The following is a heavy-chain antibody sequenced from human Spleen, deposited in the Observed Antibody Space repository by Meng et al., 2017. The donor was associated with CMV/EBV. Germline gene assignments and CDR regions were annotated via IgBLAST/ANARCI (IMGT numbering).Heavy chain of an antibody. CDR2: IYSGGSST. Sequence: GGSLRLSCATSGFTFNNFAMSWVRQAPGKGLEWVSSIYSGGSSTSYADSVRGRFTISRDYSKNTLNLQMNSLRAEDTAVYYCARARFTAMVTYLDYWGQGTLVTVSS. CDR1: GFTFNNFA. J-gene: IGHJ4*02. CDR3: ARARFTAMVTYLDY. V-gene: IGHV3-23*03. D-gene: IGHD5-18*01.